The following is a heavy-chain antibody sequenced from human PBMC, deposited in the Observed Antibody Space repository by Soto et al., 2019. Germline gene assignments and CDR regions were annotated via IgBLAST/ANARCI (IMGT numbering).Heavy chain of an antibody. D-gene: IGHD2-2*02. CDR3: AKDAIPYNGRDNAFDL. J-gene: IGHJ3*01. CDR1: GYPFGDSA. Sequence: GGSLRLSCVASGYPFGDSAMRWVRQAPGKGLEWVSAIGPTEAHAPAYAASVKGRFTISRDNSRNILYLQMTNLRAEDTGVYYCAKDAIPYNGRDNAFDLWGQGTMVTVSS. V-gene: IGHV3-23*01. CDR2: IGPTEAHAP.